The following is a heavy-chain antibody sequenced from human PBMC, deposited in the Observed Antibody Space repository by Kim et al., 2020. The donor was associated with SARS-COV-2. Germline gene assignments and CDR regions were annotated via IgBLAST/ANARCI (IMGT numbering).Heavy chain of an antibody. D-gene: IGHD4-17*01. CDR2: ISYDGSNK. CDR3: ARDHGDDYGDSQLDY. Sequence: GGSLRLSCAASGFTFSSYAMHWVRQAPGKGLEWVAVISYDGSNKYYADSVKGRFTISRDNSKNTLYLQMNSLRAEDTAVYYCARDHGDDYGDSQLDYWGQGTLVTVSS. V-gene: IGHV3-30*04. CDR1: GFTFSSYA. J-gene: IGHJ4*02.